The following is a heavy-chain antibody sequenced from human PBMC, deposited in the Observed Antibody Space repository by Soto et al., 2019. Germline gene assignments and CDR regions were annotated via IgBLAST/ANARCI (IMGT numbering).Heavy chain of an antibody. CDR3: ARGLNGYEHAFDI. V-gene: IGHV1-3*01. D-gene: IGHD1-1*01. J-gene: IGHJ3*02. CDR1: GYTFTSYA. Sequence: QVQLVQSGAEVKKPGASVKVSCKASGYTFTSYAMHWVRHAPGQSLEWMGWINPGNGNTKHSQKVQGRVTITRDTSGSTAYMELSSLRSEDTAVYYCARGLNGYEHAFDIWGQGTMVTVSS. CDR2: INPGNGNT.